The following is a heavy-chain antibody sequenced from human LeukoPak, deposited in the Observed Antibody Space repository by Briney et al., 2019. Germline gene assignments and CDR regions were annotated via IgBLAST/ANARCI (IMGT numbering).Heavy chain of an antibody. CDR1: GGTFSSYA. J-gene: IGHJ3*02. CDR3: AREIVGATTTVGKGAFDI. D-gene: IGHD1-26*01. Sequence: ASVKVSCTASGGTFSSYAISWVRQAPGQGLEWMGGIIPIFGTANYAQKFQGRVTITADESTSTAYMELSSLRSEDTAVYYCAREIVGATTTVGKGAFDIWGQGTMATVSS. CDR2: IIPIFGTA. V-gene: IGHV1-69*13.